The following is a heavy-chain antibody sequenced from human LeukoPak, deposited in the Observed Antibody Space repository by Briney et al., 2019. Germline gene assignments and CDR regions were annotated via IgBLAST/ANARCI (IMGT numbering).Heavy chain of an antibody. J-gene: IGHJ2*01. V-gene: IGHV4-38-2*02. D-gene: IGHD4-17*01. Sequence: SETLSLTCTVSGYSISSGYYWGWIRQPPGKGLEWIGSIYHSGSTYYSPSLRSRVTISIDKSKNQFSLKLRSVTAADTAVYYCARDYGDIPPDWYYDLWGRGTLVTVSS. CDR2: IYHSGST. CDR1: GYSISSGYY. CDR3: ARDYGDIPPDWYYDL.